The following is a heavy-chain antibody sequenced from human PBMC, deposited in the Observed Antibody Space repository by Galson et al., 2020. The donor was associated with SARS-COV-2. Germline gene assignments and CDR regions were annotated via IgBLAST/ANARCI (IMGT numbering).Heavy chain of an antibody. CDR1: GFSFRDHA. Sequence: GGSLRLSCSASGFSFRDHAITWFRQAPGKGLEWIGFIRNKDEGETAEYAASVTGRFTISRDDSKSIAYMQMNSLRSEDTARYYCSRLTCCPRYFDHWGQGTLATVSS. CDR3: SRLTCCPRYFDH. J-gene: IGHJ4*02. V-gene: IGHV3-49*03. D-gene: IGHD3-10*02. CDR2: IRNKDEGETA.